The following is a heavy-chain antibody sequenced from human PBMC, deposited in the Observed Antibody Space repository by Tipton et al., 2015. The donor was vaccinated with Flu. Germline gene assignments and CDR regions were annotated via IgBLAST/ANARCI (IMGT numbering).Heavy chain of an antibody. CDR1: SGSIRSTNYF. Sequence: TLSLTCTVSSGSIRSTNYFCAWIRQPPGKGLELIGSIYPSGTTYYNPSLKSRVTISVDTSKSQFSLKLRSVTTADTAVYYCARLSYYDVDLKNYYFDFWGLGILVTVSS. J-gene: IGHJ4*02. CDR2: IYPSGTT. D-gene: IGHD3-10*02. CDR3: ARLSYYDVDLKNYYFDF. V-gene: IGHV4-39*01.